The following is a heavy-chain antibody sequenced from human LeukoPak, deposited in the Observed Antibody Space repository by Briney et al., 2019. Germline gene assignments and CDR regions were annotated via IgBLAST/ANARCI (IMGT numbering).Heavy chain of an antibody. Sequence: SETLSLTCTVSGGSISSGGYYWSWLRPPPGKGLEWIGYIYYSGSTYYNPYLKSRVTISVDTSKNQFSLKLSSVTAADMAVYYCAREAGIGILTRFYDYWGQGTLVTISS. CDR1: GGSISSGGYY. CDR3: AREAGIGILTRFYDY. D-gene: IGHD2/OR15-2a*01. V-gene: IGHV4-31*03. CDR2: IYYSGST. J-gene: IGHJ4*02.